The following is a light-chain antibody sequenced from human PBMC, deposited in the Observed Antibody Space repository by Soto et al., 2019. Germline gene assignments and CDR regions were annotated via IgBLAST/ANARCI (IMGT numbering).Light chain of an antibody. CDR1: SSDVGGYNY. J-gene: IGLJ2*01. CDR2: EVS. CDR3: SSYAGSTPRV. V-gene: IGLV2-8*01. Sequence: QSALTQPPSASGSPGQSVTISCTGTSSDVGGYNYVSWYQQHPGKAPKLMIYEVSKRPSGVPDRFSGSKSGNTASLTVSGLQAEDEADYYCSSYAGSTPRVFGGGTKLTVL.